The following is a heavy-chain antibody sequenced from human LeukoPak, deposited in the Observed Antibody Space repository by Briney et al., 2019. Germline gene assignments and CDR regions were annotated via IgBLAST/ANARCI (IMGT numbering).Heavy chain of an antibody. J-gene: IGHJ4*02. CDR1: GFTFSGSW. CDR3: ARELSWSGRDY. D-gene: IGHD3-3*01. Sequence: GGSLRLSCAASGFTFSGSWMSWVRQAPGKGLEWVANINQDGSAKNYLDSVKGRYTISIDRGKNSLYLQMNSLRDEDTAVYYCARELSWSGRDYWGQGTLVTVSS. CDR2: INQDGSAK. V-gene: IGHV3-7*01.